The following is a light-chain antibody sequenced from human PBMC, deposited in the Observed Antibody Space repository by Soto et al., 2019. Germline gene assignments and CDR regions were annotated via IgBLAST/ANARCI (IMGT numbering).Light chain of an antibody. V-gene: IGKV1-5*03. CDR2: NAS. J-gene: IGKJ1*01. CDR3: QQYKSYPLT. Sequence: DIQMTQAPSTLSASVGDRVTLTCRASQSISSWLAWYQQKPGKAPKLLIYNASSLESGVPSRFSGSGSGTEFTLTISSLQPDDFATYYCQQYKSYPLTFGQGTKVEIK. CDR1: QSISSW.